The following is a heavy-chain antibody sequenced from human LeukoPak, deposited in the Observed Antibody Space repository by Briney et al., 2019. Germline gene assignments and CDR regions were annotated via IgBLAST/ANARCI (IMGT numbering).Heavy chain of an antibody. CDR3: ARVPYSSSWYFDY. V-gene: IGHV4-34*01. CDR1: GGSFSGYY. J-gene: IGHJ4*02. Sequence: PSETLSLTCAVYGGSFSGYYWSWIRQPPGKGLEWIGEINHSGSTNYNPSLKSRVTISVDTSKNQFSLKLSSVTAADTAVYYCARVPYSSSWYFDYWGQGTLVTVSS. D-gene: IGHD6-13*01. CDR2: INHSGST.